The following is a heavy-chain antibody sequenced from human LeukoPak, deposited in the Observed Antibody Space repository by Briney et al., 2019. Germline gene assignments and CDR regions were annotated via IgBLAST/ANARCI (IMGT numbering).Heavy chain of an antibody. J-gene: IGHJ3*01. V-gene: IGHV3-11*04. D-gene: IGHD2-8*02. Sequence: GGSLRLSCAASGFNFNDHYMSWIRQAPGKGLEWVAYISSSSSTYYADSVKGRFIISRDNAKNSLSLFLQMNGLRADDTAVYYCVRSTTGGYMSFDLWGQGTTVTVSS. CDR1: GFNFNDHY. CDR2: ISSSSST. CDR3: VRSTTGGYMSFDL.